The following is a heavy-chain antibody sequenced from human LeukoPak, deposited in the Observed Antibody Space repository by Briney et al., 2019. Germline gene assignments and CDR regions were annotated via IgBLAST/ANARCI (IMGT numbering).Heavy chain of an antibody. CDR3: AKDGSGSSVSPNWFDP. Sequence: PGGSLRLSCVASGFTFSNHGIPWVRQAPGKGLDWVAFIRYDGTNQFYADSVKGRFTISRDNSKNTAYVQMSSLRAEDTAVYYCAKDGSGSSVSPNWFDPWGQGTLVTVSS. V-gene: IGHV3-30*02. CDR1: GFTFSNHG. D-gene: IGHD3-10*01. CDR2: IRYDGTNQ. J-gene: IGHJ5*02.